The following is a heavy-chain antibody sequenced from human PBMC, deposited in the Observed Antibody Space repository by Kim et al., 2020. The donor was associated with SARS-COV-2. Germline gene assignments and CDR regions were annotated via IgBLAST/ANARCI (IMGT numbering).Heavy chain of an antibody. D-gene: IGHD2-8*01. CDR2: IDWDDDK. CDR1: GFSLTTRGMC. V-gene: IGHV2-70*11. J-gene: IGHJ5*02. Sequence: SGPTLVKPTQTLTLTCTFSGFSLTTRGMCVSWIRQSPGKALEWLARIDWDDDKYYSTSLKTRLTISKDTSKNQVVLTMTNMDPVDTATYYCARTSGKGFCTPGTCLKGGWFDPWGHGTLVTGSS. CDR3: ARTSGKGFCTPGTCLKGGWFDP.